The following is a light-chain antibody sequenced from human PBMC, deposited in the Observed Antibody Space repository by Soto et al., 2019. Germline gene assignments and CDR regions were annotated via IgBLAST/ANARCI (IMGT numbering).Light chain of an antibody. CDR2: EVR. CDR1: SSDVGAYDY. CDR3: SSSTSSSTLV. J-gene: IGLJ1*01. Sequence: QSVLTQPASVSGSPGQSITISCTGTSSDVGAYDYVSWYQHHPGKPPKLLIFEVRDRPSGVSNRFSGSKSGNTASLTISGLQPEDEADYFCSSSTSSSTLVFXTGTKVTVL. V-gene: IGLV2-14*01.